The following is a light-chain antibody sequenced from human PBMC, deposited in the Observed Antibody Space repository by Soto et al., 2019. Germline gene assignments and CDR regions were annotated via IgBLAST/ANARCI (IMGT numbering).Light chain of an antibody. J-gene: IGKJ5*01. CDR2: DAS. Sequence: EIVLTQSPDTLSLSPGERATLSCRASQSVSSYLAWYQHKPGQAPRPLIYDASNRATGIPARFSGSGSGTDFTLTISSLEPEDFAVYYCQQRGNWPPTFGQGTRLEIK. V-gene: IGKV3-11*01. CDR1: QSVSSY. CDR3: QQRGNWPPT.